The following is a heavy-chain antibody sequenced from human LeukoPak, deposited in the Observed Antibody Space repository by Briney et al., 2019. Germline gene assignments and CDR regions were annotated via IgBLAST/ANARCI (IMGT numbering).Heavy chain of an antibody. V-gene: IGHV4-38-2*01. CDR3: ARHEHSSSWSPPGYFDV. D-gene: IGHD6-13*01. CDR1: GYYISSGQY. Sequence: SETLPHTCSVSGYYISSGQYWGWPRQPPGKGLEWIGGIYHSGSTYYNPSLKSQVTISVDTSKNQFSLKLSSPTAADTAVYYCARHEHSSSWSPPGYFDVGGCGAGVTVTS. CDR2: IYHSGST. J-gene: IGHJ2*01.